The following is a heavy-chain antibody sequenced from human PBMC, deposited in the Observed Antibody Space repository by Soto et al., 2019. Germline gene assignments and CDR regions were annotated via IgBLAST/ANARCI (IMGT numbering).Heavy chain of an antibody. CDR2: ISAYNGNT. V-gene: IGHV1-18*01. CDR3: AYYYDSSGYPLGAFDI. CDR1: GYTFTSYG. Sequence: GASVKVSCKVSGYTFTSYGISWVRQAPGQGFEWMGWISAYNGNTNYAQKLQGRVTMTTDTSTSTAYMELRSLRSDDTAVYYCAYYYDSSGYPLGAFDIWGQGTMVTVSS. D-gene: IGHD3-22*01. J-gene: IGHJ3*02.